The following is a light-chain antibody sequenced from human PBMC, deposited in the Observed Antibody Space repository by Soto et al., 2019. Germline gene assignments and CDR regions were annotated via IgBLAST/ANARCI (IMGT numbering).Light chain of an antibody. J-gene: IGKJ3*01. V-gene: IGKV1-5*03. CDR2: KVS. Sequence: DIQMTQSPSTLSASVGDRVTITCRASQSLSSRLAWYQQKPGKAPQLLIYKVSILQIGVPSRFSGSGSGTEFTLTISSLQPDDFPTYYCQQFNSYPFTFGPGTKVDIK. CDR1: QSLSSR. CDR3: QQFNSYPFT.